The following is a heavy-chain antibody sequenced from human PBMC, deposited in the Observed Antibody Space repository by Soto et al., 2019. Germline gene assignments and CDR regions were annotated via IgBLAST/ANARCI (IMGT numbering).Heavy chain of an antibody. CDR2: ISGSGGST. V-gene: IGHV3-23*01. J-gene: IGHJ6*04. D-gene: IGHD3-3*01. CDR3: AKLRFLVQVGKGRSLLDV. Sequence: GGSLRLSCAASGFTFSSYAMSWVRQAPGKGLEWVSAISGSGGSTYYADSVKGRFTISRDNSKNTLYLQMNSLRAEDTAVYYCAKLRFLVQVGKGRSLLDVWGKWTTVTVSS. CDR1: GFTFSSYA.